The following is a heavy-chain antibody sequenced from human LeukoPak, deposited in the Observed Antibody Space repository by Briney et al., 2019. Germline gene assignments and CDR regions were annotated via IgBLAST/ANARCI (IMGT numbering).Heavy chain of an antibody. J-gene: IGHJ6*03. CDR3: ARGSSYYYYYMDV. CDR1: GGTFSSYT. D-gene: IGHD6-6*01. CDR2: IIPILGIA. V-gene: IGHV1-69*02. Sequence: SVKVSCKASGGTFSSYTISWVRRAPGQGLEWMGRIIPILGIANYAQKFQGRVTITADKSTSTAYMELSSLRSEDTAVYYCARGSSYYYYYMDVWGKGTTVTVSS.